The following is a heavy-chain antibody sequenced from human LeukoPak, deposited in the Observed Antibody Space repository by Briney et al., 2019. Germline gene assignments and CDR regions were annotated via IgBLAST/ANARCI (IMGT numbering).Heavy chain of an antibody. J-gene: IGHJ4*02. CDR3: ARRGSTSGSQQGGFDY. D-gene: IGHD2-2*01. CDR1: GSTFSNNG. V-gene: IGHV3-23*01. CDR2: IGASTKT. Sequence: GGSLRLSCAASGSTFSNNGMSWLRQAPGKGLEWVSTIGASTKTYYVDSVKGRFTISRDNSKNTLYLQMNSLRAEDTAVYYCARRGSTSGSQQGGFDYWGQGTLVTVSS.